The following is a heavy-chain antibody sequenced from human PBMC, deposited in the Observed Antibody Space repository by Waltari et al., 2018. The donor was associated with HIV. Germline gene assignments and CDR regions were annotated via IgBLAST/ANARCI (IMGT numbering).Heavy chain of an antibody. Sequence: QLQLQESGPGLVKPSETLSLTCTVSGGSISSSSYYWGWIRQPPGKGLEWIGSIYYSGSTYYNPSLKSRVTISVDTSKNQFSLKLSSVTAADTAVYYCARRNSSWASWWFDPWGQGTLVTVSS. D-gene: IGHD6-13*01. CDR3: ARRNSSWASWWFDP. CDR2: IYYSGST. CDR1: GGSISSSSYY. J-gene: IGHJ5*02. V-gene: IGHV4-39*01.